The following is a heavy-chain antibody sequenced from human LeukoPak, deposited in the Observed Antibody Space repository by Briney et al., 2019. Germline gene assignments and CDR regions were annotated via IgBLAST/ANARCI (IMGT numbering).Heavy chain of an antibody. J-gene: IGHJ4*02. CDR2: ISGSGGST. CDR1: GFTFSSYA. Sequence: GGSLRLSRAASGFTFSSYAMSWVRQAPGKGLEWVSAISGSGGSTYYADSVKGRFTISRDNSKNTLYLQMNSLRAEDTAVYYCAKDPQYYDILTGYPAFDYWGQGTLVTVSS. CDR3: AKDPQYYDILTGYPAFDY. D-gene: IGHD3-9*01. V-gene: IGHV3-23*01.